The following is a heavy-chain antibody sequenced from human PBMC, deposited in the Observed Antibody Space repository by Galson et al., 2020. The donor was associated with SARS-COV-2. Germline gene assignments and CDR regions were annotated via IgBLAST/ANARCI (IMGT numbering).Heavy chain of an antibody. CDR1: GYTFTNYG. J-gene: IGHJ4*02. D-gene: IGHD6-13*01. V-gene: IGHV1-18*01. CDR3: ARDGRDGSNWFVELDS. CDR2: NRAHNGDT. Sequence: ASVKVSCKASGYTFTNYGISWVRQAPGQGLGWMGWNRAHNGDTNHAQKYQGRVTMTTDTSTNTAYMELTGLRSDDTAVYDCARDGRDGSNWFVELDSWGQGTLVTVSS.